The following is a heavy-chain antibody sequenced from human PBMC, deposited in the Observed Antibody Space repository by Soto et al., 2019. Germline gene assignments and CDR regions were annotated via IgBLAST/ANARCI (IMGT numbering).Heavy chain of an antibody. D-gene: IGHD2-8*01. CDR3: ARQWGATFDY. CDR2: IYYSGST. CDR1: GGSISSYY. Sequence: SETLSLTCTVAGGSISSYYWSWIRQPPGKGLEWIGYIYYSGSTNYNPSLKSRVTISVDTSKNQFSLRLTSVTAADTAVYYCARQWGATFDYWGHGTLATVSS. V-gene: IGHV4-59*01. J-gene: IGHJ4*01.